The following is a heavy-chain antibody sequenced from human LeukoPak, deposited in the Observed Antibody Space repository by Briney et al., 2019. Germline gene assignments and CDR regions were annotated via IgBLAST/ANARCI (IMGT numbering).Heavy chain of an antibody. CDR1: GFRFSDFT. CDR2: ISGSGGST. CDR3: AKGSDDSSGYPTYFDY. J-gene: IGHJ4*02. D-gene: IGHD3-22*01. Sequence: GGSLRLSCAASGFRFSDFTMTWVRQAPGKGLEWVSAISGSGGSTYYADSVKGRFTISRDNSKNTLYLQMNSLRAEDTAVYYCAKGSDDSSGYPTYFDYWGQGTLVTVSS. V-gene: IGHV3-23*01.